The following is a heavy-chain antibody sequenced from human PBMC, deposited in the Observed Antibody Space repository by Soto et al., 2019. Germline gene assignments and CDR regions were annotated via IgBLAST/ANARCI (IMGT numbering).Heavy chain of an antibody. CDR3: EKTYYDFWSGQYYFDY. D-gene: IGHD3-3*01. CDR1: GYTFTSYG. Sequence: ASVKVSCKASGYTFTSYGISWVRQAPGQGLEWMGWISAYNGKTNYEKKIQGRVTMTKDTSTGTEYMELRRMRSDDTEVYYCEKTYYDFWSGQYYFDYWGQGTLVTVSS. V-gene: IGHV1-18*01. J-gene: IGHJ4*02. CDR2: ISAYNGKT.